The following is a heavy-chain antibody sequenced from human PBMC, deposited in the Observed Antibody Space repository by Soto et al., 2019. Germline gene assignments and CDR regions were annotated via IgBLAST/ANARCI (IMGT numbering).Heavy chain of an antibody. Sequence: EVQLVESGGGLVKPGGSLRLSCAASGFTFSNAWMSWVRQAPGKGLEWVGRIKSKTDGGTTDYAAPVKGRFTISRDDSKNTLYLQMNSLKTEDTAVYYCTTRTRYARDYYYYMDVWGKGTTVTVSS. CDR2: IKSKTDGGTT. D-gene: IGHD2-2*01. CDR3: TTRTRYARDYYYYMDV. J-gene: IGHJ6*03. V-gene: IGHV3-15*01. CDR1: GFTFSNAW.